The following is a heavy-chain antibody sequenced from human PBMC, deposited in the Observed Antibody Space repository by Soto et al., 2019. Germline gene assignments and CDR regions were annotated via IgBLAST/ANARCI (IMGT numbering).Heavy chain of an antibody. CDR2: IIPMFGKA. D-gene: IGHD3-22*01. CDR3: ARDGTLYDGGAYYYLY. V-gene: IGHV1-69*13. Sequence: ASVKVSCKASGGTFSRYALNWVRQAPGQGLEWMGGIIPMFGKANYAQKFQGRVTITADESTSTGYMELRSLISEDTAVYYCARDGTLYDGGAYYYLYWGQGTLVTVSS. J-gene: IGHJ4*02. CDR1: GGTFSRYA.